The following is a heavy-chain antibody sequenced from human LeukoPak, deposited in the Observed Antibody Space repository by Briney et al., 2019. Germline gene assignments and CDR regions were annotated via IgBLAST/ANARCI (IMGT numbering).Heavy chain of an antibody. J-gene: IGHJ3*02. CDR1: GYTFTSYG. CDR3: ARGGPSYGSGSDAFDI. CDR2: ISAYNGNT. Sequence: ASVKVSCTASGYTFTSYGISWVRQAPGQGLEWMGWISAYNGNTNCAQKLQGRVTMTTDTSTSTAYMELRSLRSDDTAVYYCARGGPSYGSGSDAFDIWGQGTMVTVSS. D-gene: IGHD3-10*01. V-gene: IGHV1-18*01.